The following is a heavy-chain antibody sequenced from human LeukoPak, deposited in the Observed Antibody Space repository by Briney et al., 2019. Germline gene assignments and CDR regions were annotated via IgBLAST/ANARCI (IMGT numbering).Heavy chain of an antibody. CDR1: GFTLSDYS. CDR2: ISSSSSTI. J-gene: IGHJ4*02. V-gene: IGHV3-48*01. CDR3: ASRVGALEY. D-gene: IGHD1-26*01. Sequence: GGSLRLSCAASGFTLSDYSMNWVRQAPGKGLEWVSYISSSSSTIFYAASEKGRFTISRDNAKNSLYLQMDSLRAEDTAVYYCASRVGALEYWGQGTLVTVSS.